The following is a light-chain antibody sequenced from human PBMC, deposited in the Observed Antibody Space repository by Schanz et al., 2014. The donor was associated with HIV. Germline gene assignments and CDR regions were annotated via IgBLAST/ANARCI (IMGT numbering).Light chain of an antibody. CDR3: LQYPTYPYT. J-gene: IGKJ2*01. CDR2: QAS. CDR1: QNIGNW. V-gene: IGKV1-5*03. Sequence: DIQMTQSPSTLSASVGDRVTITCRASQNIGNWLAWYQQKPGKAPNLLIYQASVLKTGVPSRFSGSRSGTDFTLRSSSLQPDDFDTYYCLQYPTYPYTFGQGTKVEIK.